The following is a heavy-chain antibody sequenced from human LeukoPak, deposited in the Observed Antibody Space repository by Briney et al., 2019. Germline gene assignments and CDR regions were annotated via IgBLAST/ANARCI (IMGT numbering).Heavy chain of an antibody. Sequence: SETLSLTCTVSGGSISSSSYYWGWIRHPPGKGLEWTGSIYYSGSTYYNPSLKSRVTISVDTSKNQFSLKLCSVTAADTAVYYCARRVAARSPGRYMDVWGKGTTVTVSS. CDR2: IYYSGST. V-gene: IGHV4-39*01. CDR3: ARRVAARSPGRYMDV. J-gene: IGHJ6*03. CDR1: GGSISSSSYY. D-gene: IGHD6-6*01.